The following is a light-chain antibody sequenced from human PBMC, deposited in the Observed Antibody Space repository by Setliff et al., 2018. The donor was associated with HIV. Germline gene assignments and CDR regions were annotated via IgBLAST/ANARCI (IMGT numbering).Light chain of an antibody. V-gene: IGLV2-8*01. CDR1: SSDVGGYNF. J-gene: IGLJ1*01. CDR3: CSYAVSNTLV. Sequence: QSALTQPPSASGSPGQSVTISCTGTSSDVGGYNFVSWYQHHPGNAPKLMIFDVSERPSGVSDRFSGSKSGNTASLTISGLQAEDEADYYCCSYAVSNTLVFGTGTKVTVL. CDR2: DVS.